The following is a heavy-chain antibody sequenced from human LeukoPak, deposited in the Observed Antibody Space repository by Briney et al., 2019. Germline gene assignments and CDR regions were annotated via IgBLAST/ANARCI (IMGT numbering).Heavy chain of an antibody. V-gene: IGHV6-1*01. J-gene: IGHJ4*02. CDR1: GDSFSSNSAA. D-gene: IGHD6-13*01. Sequence: SQTLSLTCALSGDSFSSNSAAWDWIRQSPSRGLEWLGRTYYRSKWYNDYAVSVKSRITINPDTSKNQFSLQLNSVTPEDTAVYYCARDRGVAAAGNLDYWGQGTLVTVSS. CDR3: ARDRGVAAAGNLDY. CDR2: TYYRSKWYN.